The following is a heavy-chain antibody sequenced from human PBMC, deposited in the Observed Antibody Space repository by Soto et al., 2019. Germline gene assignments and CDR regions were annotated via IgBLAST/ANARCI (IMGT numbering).Heavy chain of an antibody. V-gene: IGHV1-46*01. CDR1: GYTFISYY. D-gene: IGHD5-18*01. CDR2: INPSDGST. J-gene: IGHJ6*02. Sequence: ASVKVSCKASGYTFISYYMHWVRQAPGQGLEWMGIINPSDGSTSYAQKFQGRVTMTRDTSTSTVYMELSSLRSEDTAVYYCARDLGDETAMVYYYYGMDVWGQGTTVTVS. CDR3: ARDLGDETAMVYYYYGMDV.